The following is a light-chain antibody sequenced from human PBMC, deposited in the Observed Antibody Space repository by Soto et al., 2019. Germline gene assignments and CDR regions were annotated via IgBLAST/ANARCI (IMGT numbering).Light chain of an antibody. V-gene: IGLV1-51*01. CDR2: DDN. Sequence: QSALTQPASVSGSPGQSITISCTGTSSNIGGNSVSWYQQLPGTAPKLLIYDDNKRPSGIPDRFSGSKSGTSATLGITGFQTGDEADYYCGAWDSSTSPYVFGTGTEVNV. J-gene: IGLJ1*01. CDR3: GAWDSSTSPYV. CDR1: SSNIGGNS.